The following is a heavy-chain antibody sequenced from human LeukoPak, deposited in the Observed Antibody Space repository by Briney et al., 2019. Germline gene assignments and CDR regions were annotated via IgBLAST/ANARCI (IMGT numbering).Heavy chain of an antibody. V-gene: IGHV5-51*01. D-gene: IGHD3-10*01. CDR3: ARHAPGDYFDY. CDR1: GYSFTNYW. CDR2: IHPGDSDT. J-gene: IGHJ4*02. Sequence: LGESLKISCKGSGYSFTNYWIGWVRQMPGKSLEWMGIIHPGDSDTRYSPSLQGQVTMSVDKSISTAYLQWSSLKASDTAMYYCARHAPGDYFDYWGQGTLVTVSS.